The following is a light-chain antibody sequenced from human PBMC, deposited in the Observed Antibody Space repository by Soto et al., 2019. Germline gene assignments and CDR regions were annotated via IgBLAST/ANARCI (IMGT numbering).Light chain of an antibody. V-gene: IGKV3-20*01. J-gene: IGKJ2*01. CDR3: QQYGGSPLYT. CDR2: GAS. CDR1: QSVSSSY. Sequence: EIVLTQSPGTLSLSPGERATLSCRASQSVSSSYLAWYQQKPGQDPRLLIYGASSRATGIPDRFSGSGSGTDVTLTISRLEPEDFAVYYCQQYGGSPLYTFGQGTKLEIK.